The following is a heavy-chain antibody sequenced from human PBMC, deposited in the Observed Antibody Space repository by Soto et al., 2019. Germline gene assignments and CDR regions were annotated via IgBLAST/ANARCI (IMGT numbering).Heavy chain of an antibody. Sequence: QVQLVESAGGVVQPGRSLRLSCAASGFTFSISAMHWVRQDPGKGLEWVAVISYDGSNKYYADSVKGRFTISRDNSKNTLYLHMNSLRAEDTAVYYCARDYGAYVVDYWGQGTMVTFAS. CDR2: ISYDGSNK. J-gene: IGHJ4*02. CDR3: ARDYGAYVVDY. CDR1: GFTFSISA. V-gene: IGHV3-30-3*01. D-gene: IGHD4-17*01.